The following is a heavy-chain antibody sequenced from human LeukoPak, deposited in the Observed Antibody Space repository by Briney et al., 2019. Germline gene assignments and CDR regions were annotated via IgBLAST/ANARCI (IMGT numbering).Heavy chain of an antibody. CDR2: ISYDGSNK. Sequence: PGRSLRLSCAASGFTFSSYAMHWVRQAPGKGLEWVAVISYDGSNKYYADSVKGRFTISRDNSKNTLYLQMNSLRAEDTAVYYCARDGYYDFWSGWRTPQYFDYWGQGTLVTVSS. V-gene: IGHV3-30*04. CDR3: ARDGYYDFWSGWRTPQYFDY. CDR1: GFTFSSYA. D-gene: IGHD3-3*01. J-gene: IGHJ4*02.